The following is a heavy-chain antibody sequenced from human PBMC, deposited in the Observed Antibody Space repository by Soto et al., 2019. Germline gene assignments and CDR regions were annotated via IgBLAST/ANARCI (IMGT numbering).Heavy chain of an antibody. V-gene: IGHV4-59*01. CDR1: GGSISSYF. D-gene: IGHD5-18*01. J-gene: IGHJ4*02. CDR2: IDYSGST. CDR3: ARAGTAMVQLDY. Sequence: QVQLQESGPGLVKPSETLSLTCTVSGGSISSYFWSWIRQPPRKGLEWIGYIDYSGSTNYNPSLKSRVTISVDTSKNQFSLKLTSVTAADTAVYYCARAGTAMVQLDYWGRGTLVTVSS.